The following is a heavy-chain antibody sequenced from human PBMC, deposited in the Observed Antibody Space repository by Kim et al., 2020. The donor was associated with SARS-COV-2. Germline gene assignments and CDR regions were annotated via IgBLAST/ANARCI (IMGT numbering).Heavy chain of an antibody. Sequence: DALKVRFTISRDNAKNSLYLQMNSLRAEDTAVYYCARDLRFLQWLFLDYWGQGPLVTVSS. J-gene: IGHJ4*02. V-gene: IGHV3-7*01. D-gene: IGHD3-3*01. CDR3: ARDLRFLQWLFLDY.